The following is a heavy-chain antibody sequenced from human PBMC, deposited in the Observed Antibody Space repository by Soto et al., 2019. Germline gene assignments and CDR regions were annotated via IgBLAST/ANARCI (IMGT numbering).Heavy chain of an antibody. V-gene: IGHV1-3*01. D-gene: IGHD2-2*01. CDR2: INAGNGNT. CDR1: GYTFTSYA. J-gene: IGHJ6*02. Sequence: ASVKVSWKASGYTFTSYAMHWVRQAPGQRLEWMGWINAGNGNTKYSQKFQGRVTITRDTSASTAYMELSSLRSEDTAVYYCAREKPRRTSCCDYYYGMDVWGQGTTVTVSS. CDR3: AREKPRRTSCCDYYYGMDV.